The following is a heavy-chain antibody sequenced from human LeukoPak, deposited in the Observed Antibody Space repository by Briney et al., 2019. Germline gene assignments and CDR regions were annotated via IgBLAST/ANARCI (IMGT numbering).Heavy chain of an antibody. CDR2: FDPEDGET. V-gene: IGHV1-24*01. D-gene: IGHD3-3*01. CDR3: ARGLRGFWCGYYTYNWFDP. CDR1: GYTLTELS. J-gene: IGHJ5*02. Sequence: ASVKVSCKVSGYTLTELSMHWVRQAPGKGLEWMGGFDPEDGETIYAQKFQGRVTMTEDTSTDTAYMELSSLRSEDTAVYYCARGLRGFWCGYYTYNWFDPWGQGTLVTVSS.